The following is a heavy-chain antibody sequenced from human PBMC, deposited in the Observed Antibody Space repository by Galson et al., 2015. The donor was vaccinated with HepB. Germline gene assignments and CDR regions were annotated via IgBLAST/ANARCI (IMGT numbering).Heavy chain of an antibody. D-gene: IGHD6-19*01. CDR2: VSYDGSNK. CDR1: GFTFSSFD. Sequence: SLRLSCAASGFTFSSFDMHWVRQAPGKGLEWVAVVSYDGSNKSYADSVGGRFTISRENSKNTLYLQMNSLRAEDTAEYYCAKDALGISSGSTFQYWGQGTLVTVS. J-gene: IGHJ4*02. V-gene: IGHV3-30*18. CDR3: AKDALGISSGSTFQY.